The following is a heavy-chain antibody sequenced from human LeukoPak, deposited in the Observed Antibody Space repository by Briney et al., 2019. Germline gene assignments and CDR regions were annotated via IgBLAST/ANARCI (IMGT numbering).Heavy chain of an antibody. CDR1: GFTFSSYS. CDR2: ISSSSSYI. CDR3: ASRRHIVATIGTWFDP. Sequence: GGSLRLSCAASGFTFSSYSMNWVRQAPGKGLEWVSSISSSSSYIYYADSVKGRFTITRDNVKNSLYLQMNSLRAEDTAVYYCASRRHIVATIGTWFDPWGQGTLVTVSS. V-gene: IGHV3-21*01. D-gene: IGHD5-12*01. J-gene: IGHJ5*02.